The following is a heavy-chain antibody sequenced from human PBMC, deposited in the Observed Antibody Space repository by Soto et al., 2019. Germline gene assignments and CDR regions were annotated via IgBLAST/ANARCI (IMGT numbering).Heavy chain of an antibody. CDR3: AKEGGYYGSGSYSVGENYYGMDV. Sequence: QVQLVESGGGVVQPGRSLRLSCAASGFTFSSYGMHWVRQAPGKGLEWVAVISYDGSNKYYADSVKGRFTISRDNSKNTLXRXMXCLGAEDTAVYYCAKEGGYYGSGSYSVGENYYGMDVWGQGTTVTVSS. J-gene: IGHJ6*02. D-gene: IGHD3-10*01. CDR1: GFTFSSYG. CDR2: ISYDGSNK. V-gene: IGHV3-30*18.